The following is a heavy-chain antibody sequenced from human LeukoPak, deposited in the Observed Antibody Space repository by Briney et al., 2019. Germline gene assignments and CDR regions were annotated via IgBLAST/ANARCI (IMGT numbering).Heavy chain of an antibody. V-gene: IGHV4-59*01. CDR2: IYYSGST. Sequence: SETLSLTCTVSGGSISSYYWSWIRQPPGKGLEWIGYIYYSGSTNYNPSLKSRVTISVDTSKNQFSLKLSSVTAADTAVYYCARVHTGYSSGWYPYFVYWGQGTLVTVSS. J-gene: IGHJ4*02. CDR1: GGSISSYY. CDR3: ARVHTGYSSGWYPYFVY. D-gene: IGHD6-19*01.